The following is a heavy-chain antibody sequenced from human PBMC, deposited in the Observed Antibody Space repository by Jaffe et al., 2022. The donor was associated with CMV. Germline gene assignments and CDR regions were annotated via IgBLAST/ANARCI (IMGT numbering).Heavy chain of an antibody. Sequence: EVLLVESGGGLVKPGGSLRLSCAASGFTFSNAWMSWVRQAPGKGLEWVGRIKSKIVGETIDYAAPVKGRFTISRDDSKNTLYLQMNSLKIEDTAVYFCGWELLGGLAYWGQGTLVTVSS. CDR2: IKSKIVGETI. CDR1: GFTFSNAW. D-gene: IGHD1-26*01. J-gene: IGHJ4*02. V-gene: IGHV3-15*01. CDR3: GWELLGGLAY.